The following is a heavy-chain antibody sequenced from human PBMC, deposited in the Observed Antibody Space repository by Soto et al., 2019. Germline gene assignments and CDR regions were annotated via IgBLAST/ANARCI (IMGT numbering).Heavy chain of an antibody. V-gene: IGHV3-53*01. CDR1: GITATNGH. Sequence: DVQLVKSGGGLIQPGGSLRLSCAASGITATNGHMNWVRQAPGKGLERVSVIYSDDNTNYADAVKGRFTISRDTSKNTVYLQMNSLRAEDTAVYYCARDWNGDKYFDFWDQGSLVTVSS. CDR3: ARDWNGDKYFDF. J-gene: IGHJ4*02. D-gene: IGHD4-17*01. CDR2: IYSDDNT.